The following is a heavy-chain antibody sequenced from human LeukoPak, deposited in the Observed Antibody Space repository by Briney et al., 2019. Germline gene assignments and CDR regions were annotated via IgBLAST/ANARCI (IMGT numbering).Heavy chain of an antibody. Sequence: SETLSLTCAVYGGSFSGYYWSWIRQPPGKGLEWIGEINHSGSTNYNPSLKSRVTISVDTSKNQFSLRLSSVTAADTAVYYCARLLFDPWGQGTLVTVSS. V-gene: IGHV4-34*01. CDR3: ARLLFDP. CDR1: GGSFSGYY. J-gene: IGHJ5*02. CDR2: INHSGST.